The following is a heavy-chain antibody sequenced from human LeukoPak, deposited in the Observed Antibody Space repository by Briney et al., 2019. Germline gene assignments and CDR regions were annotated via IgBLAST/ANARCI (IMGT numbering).Heavy chain of an antibody. J-gene: IGHJ4*02. Sequence: GGSLRLSCAASGFTFSGYGMHWVRQAPGKGLEWVGVIWSDGSEKYYADSVKDRFTISRDNPKNTLYLQMNSLRAEDTAVYYCAKDPSDLGGSGSNNYFDCWGQGTLVTVSS. D-gene: IGHD3-10*01. CDR3: AKDPSDLGGSGSNNYFDC. V-gene: IGHV3-33*06. CDR2: IWSDGSEK. CDR1: GFTFSGYG.